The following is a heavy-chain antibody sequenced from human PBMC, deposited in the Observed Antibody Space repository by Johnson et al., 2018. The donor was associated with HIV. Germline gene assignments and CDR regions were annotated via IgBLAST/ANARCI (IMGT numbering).Heavy chain of an antibody. V-gene: IGHV3-30*02. Sequence: VQLVESGGGVVQPGGSLRLSCAASGFTFSSYGMHWVRQAPGKGLEWVAFIRYDGSNKYYADSVKGRFTISRDNSKNTLYLQMNSLRAEDTAVYYCAKSSRRDIDKDDAFDIWGQGTMVTVSS. J-gene: IGHJ3*02. CDR2: IRYDGSNK. CDR1: GFTFSSYG. CDR3: AKSSRRDIDKDDAFDI. D-gene: IGHD2-15*01.